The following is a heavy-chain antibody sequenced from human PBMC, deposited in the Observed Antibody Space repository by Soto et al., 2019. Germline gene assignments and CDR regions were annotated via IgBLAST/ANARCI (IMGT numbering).Heavy chain of an antibody. D-gene: IGHD1-26*01. CDR2: IFYTGTT. CDR1: GGSISYNSYY. CDR3: AREGELYYYGMDV. J-gene: IGHJ6*02. Sequence: SETLSLTCSVSGGSISYNSYYWGWIRQPPGKGLEWVGGIFYTGTTYYSPSLKDRVTISVDTSKNQFSLKLSSVTAADTAVYYCAREGELYYYGMDVWGQGTTVTVSS. V-gene: IGHV4-39*07.